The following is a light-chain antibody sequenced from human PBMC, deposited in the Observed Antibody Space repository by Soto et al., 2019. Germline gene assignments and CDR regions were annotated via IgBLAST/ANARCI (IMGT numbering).Light chain of an antibody. CDR2: GAS. J-gene: IGKJ1*01. V-gene: IGKV3-20*01. CDR1: QSVSSSS. CDR3: QQYGDSPGTNLWP. Sequence: EIVLTQSPGTLSLSPGERASLSCRASQSVSSSSLAWYQQKPGQPPRLLIYGASSRATGIPDRFSGSGSGTDFALAFSRLQRVEFAVYFCQQYGDSPGTNLWPFGPGTKVEIK.